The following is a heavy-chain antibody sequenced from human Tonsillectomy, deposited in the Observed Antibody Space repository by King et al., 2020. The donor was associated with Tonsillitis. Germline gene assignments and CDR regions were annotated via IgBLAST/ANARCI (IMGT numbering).Heavy chain of an antibody. CDR1: GCSISSYY. D-gene: IGHD1-7*01. V-gene: IGHV4-59*01. Sequence: VQLQESGPGLVKPSETLSLTCTVSGCSISSYYWSWIRQPPGKGLEGIGYIYYSGSTNYNPSLKSRVTISVDTSKNQFSLKLSSVTAADTAVYYCAREATGTTGYYMDVWGKGTTVTVSS. J-gene: IGHJ6*03. CDR2: IYYSGST. CDR3: AREATGTTGYYMDV.